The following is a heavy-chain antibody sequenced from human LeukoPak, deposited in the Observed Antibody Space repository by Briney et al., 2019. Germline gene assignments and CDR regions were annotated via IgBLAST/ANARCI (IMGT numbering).Heavy chain of an antibody. CDR1: GFTFSSYS. CDR2: ISSSSSYI. CDR3: ARAFGIAAARLDY. D-gene: IGHD6-13*01. J-gene: IGHJ4*02. V-gene: IGHV3-21*01. Sequence: GGSLRLSCAASGFTFSSYSMNWVRQAPGKGLEWVSSISSSSSYIYYADSVKGRFTISRDNAKNSLYLQMNSLRAEDTAVYYCARAFGIAAARLDYWGQETLVTVSS.